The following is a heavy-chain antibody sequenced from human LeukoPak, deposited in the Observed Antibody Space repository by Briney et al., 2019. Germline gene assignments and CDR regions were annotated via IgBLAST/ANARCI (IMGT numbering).Heavy chain of an antibody. Sequence: GGSLRLSCAASGFTFSSYSMNWVRQAPGKGLEWVSSISSSSSYIYYADSVEGRFTISRDNAKNSLYLQMNSLRAEDTAVYYCARDRTAATEDYWGQGTLVTVSS. CDR3: ARDRTAATEDY. D-gene: IGHD6-13*01. CDR2: ISSSSSYI. J-gene: IGHJ4*02. V-gene: IGHV3-21*01. CDR1: GFTFSSYS.